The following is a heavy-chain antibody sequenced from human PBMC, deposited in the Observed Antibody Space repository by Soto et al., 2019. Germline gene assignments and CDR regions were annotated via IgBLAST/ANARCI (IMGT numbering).Heavy chain of an antibody. D-gene: IGHD3-22*01. CDR1: GGSISSSSYY. CDR3: ARSSPHSGYYAPCDY. CDR2: IYYSGST. V-gene: IGHV4-39*01. Sequence: SETLSLTCAVSGGSISSSSYYWGWIRQPPGKGLEWIGSIYYSGSTYYNPSLKSRVTISVDTSKNQFSLKLSSVTAADTAVYYCARSSPHSGYYAPCDYWGQGTLVTVSS. J-gene: IGHJ4*02.